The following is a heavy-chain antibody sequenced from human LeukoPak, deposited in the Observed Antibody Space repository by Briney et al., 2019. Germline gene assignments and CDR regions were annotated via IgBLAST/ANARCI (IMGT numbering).Heavy chain of an antibody. CDR3: AREDGIVGATSAFDI. V-gene: IGHV3-21*01. D-gene: IGHD1-26*01. CDR2: INGRSNYI. CDR1: GFNFSTYT. Sequence: GGSLRLSCAASGFNFSTYTMNWVRQAPGKGLEWVSSINGRSNYIYYADSVKGRFTISRDNAKNSLYLQMNSLRAEDTAVYYCAREDGIVGATSAFDIWGQGTMVTVSS. J-gene: IGHJ3*02.